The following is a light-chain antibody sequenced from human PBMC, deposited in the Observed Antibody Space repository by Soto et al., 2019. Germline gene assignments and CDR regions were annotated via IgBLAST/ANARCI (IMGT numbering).Light chain of an antibody. V-gene: IGKV3-15*01. Sequence: EVVLTQSPATLSVSPGERATLSCRASQSVSNKLVWYQHKPGQAPRLLISAASNRATGIPVRFSGSGSGTDFTLTISSLQSEDFAVYYCQQYSYWPYAFGQGTKLEIK. J-gene: IGKJ2*01. CDR2: AAS. CDR3: QQYSYWPYA. CDR1: QSVSNK.